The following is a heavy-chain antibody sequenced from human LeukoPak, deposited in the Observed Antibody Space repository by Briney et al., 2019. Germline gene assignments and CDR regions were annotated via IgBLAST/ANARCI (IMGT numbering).Heavy chain of an antibody. CDR1: GGSFSGYY. D-gene: IGHD3-10*01. CDR2: INHSGST. CDR3: ARHAMVRGVKFLRWFDP. V-gene: IGHV4-34*01. J-gene: IGHJ5*02. Sequence: SETLSLTCAVYGGSFSGYYWSWIRQPPGKGLEWIGEINHSGSTNYNPSLKSRVTISVDTSKNQFSLKLSSVTAADTAMYYCARHAMVRGVKFLRWFDPWGQGTLVTVSS.